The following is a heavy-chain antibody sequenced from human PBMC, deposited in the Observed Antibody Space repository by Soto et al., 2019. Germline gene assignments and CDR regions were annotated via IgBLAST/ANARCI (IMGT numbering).Heavy chain of an antibody. V-gene: IGHV4-34*01. CDR2: INHSGST. Sequence: SETLSLTCAVYGGSFSGYYWSWIRQPPGKGLEWIGEINHSGSTNYNPSLKSRVTISVDTSKNQFSLKLSSVTAADTAVYYCARARALKAAAGTGFDYYYYGMDVWGQGTPVT. D-gene: IGHD6-13*01. J-gene: IGHJ6*02. CDR1: GGSFSGYY. CDR3: ARARALKAAAGTGFDYYYYGMDV.